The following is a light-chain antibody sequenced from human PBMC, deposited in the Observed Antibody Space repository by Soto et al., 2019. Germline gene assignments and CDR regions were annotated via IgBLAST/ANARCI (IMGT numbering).Light chain of an antibody. CDR2: VAS. CDR1: QGISSY. CDR3: QQLNRYPLT. J-gene: IGKJ4*01. V-gene: IGKV1-9*01. Sequence: DIQLTQSPSFLSASVGDRVTITCRASQGISSYLAWYQQKPGKAPNLLIYVASTLQSGVPSRFSGSGSGTEFTLTISSLQPEDCATYYCQQLNRYPLTFGGGTTVEI.